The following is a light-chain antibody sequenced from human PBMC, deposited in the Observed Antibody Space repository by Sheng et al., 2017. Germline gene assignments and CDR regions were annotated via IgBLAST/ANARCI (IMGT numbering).Light chain of an antibody. J-gene: IGKJ2*03. Sequence: EIVLTQSPATLSLSPGERATLSCRASQSVSNYLGWYQQKPGQTPRLLIYDASSRATGIPARFSGSGSGTDFTLTISSLEPEDFAVYYCQQYGSSPPYSFGQGTKLEIK. CDR2: DAS. CDR1: QSVSNY. V-gene: IGKV3-11*01. CDR3: QQYGSSPPYS.